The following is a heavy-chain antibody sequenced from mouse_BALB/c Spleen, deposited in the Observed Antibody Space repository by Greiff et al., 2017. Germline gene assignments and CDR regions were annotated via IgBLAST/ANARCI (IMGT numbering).Heavy chain of an antibody. Sequence: VQLQQSGAELAKPGASVKMSCKASGYTFTSYWMHWVKQRPGQGLEWIGYINPSTGYAEYNQKFKDKATLTADKSSSTAYMQLSSLTSEDSAVYYCARRGNFITTATDYWGQGTTLTVSS. V-gene: IGHV1-7*01. J-gene: IGHJ2*01. CDR1: GYTFTSYW. D-gene: IGHD1-2*01. CDR2: INPSTGYA. CDR3: ARRGNFITTATDY.